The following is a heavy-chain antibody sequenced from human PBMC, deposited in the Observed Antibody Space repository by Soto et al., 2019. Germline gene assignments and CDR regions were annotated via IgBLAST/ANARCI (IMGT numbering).Heavy chain of an antibody. Sequence: GGSLRLSCAASGFTFSSYWMHWVRQAPGKGLVWVSRINRDGSSTNYADSARGRVTISRDNAKNTLYLQVNGLRAEDTAVYYCAREIATTGEYYFDYWGQGIWVTVSS. CDR3: AREIATTGEYYFDY. CDR1: GFTFSSYW. CDR2: INRDGSST. V-gene: IGHV3-74*01. D-gene: IGHD6-13*01. J-gene: IGHJ4*02.